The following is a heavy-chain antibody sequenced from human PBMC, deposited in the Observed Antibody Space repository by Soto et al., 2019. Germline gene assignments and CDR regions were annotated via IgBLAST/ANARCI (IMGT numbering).Heavy chain of an antibody. CDR2: TIPLFGTP. CDR1: GGTFSRYA. J-gene: IGHJ4*02. Sequence: QVQLVQSGAEVKKPGSSVRVSCKASGGTFSRYAINWVRQAPGHGLEWMGGTIPLFGTPNYAQKFRGRVTITADESESTAHMELRSLTSDDTAVYYCARNYGHDCGGGDCYFYFWGQGTLVTVSS. CDR3: ARNYGHDCGGGDCYFYF. D-gene: IGHD5-12*01. V-gene: IGHV1-69*01.